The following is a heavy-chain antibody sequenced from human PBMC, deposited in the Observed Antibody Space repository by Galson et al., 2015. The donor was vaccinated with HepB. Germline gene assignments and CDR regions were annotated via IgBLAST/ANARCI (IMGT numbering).Heavy chain of an antibody. CDR2: ISYDGSNK. Sequence: SLRLSCAASGFTFSSYAMHWVRQAPGKGLEWVAVISYDGSNKYYADSVKGRFTISRDNSKNTLYLQMNSLRAEDTAVYYCARDMAGTLYYGMDVWGQGTTVTVSS. V-gene: IGHV3-30*04. J-gene: IGHJ6*02. D-gene: IGHD6-19*01. CDR1: GFTFSSYA. CDR3: ARDMAGTLYYGMDV.